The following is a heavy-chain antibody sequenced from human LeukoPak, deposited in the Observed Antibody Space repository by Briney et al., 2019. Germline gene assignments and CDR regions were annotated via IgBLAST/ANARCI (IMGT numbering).Heavy chain of an antibody. V-gene: IGHV3-23*01. J-gene: IGHJ4*02. CDR2: ISGSAHKI. CDR3: AGRPTGYSSGYIH. CDR1: GITFSNYA. Sequence: GSLRLSCVASGITFSNYAVSWVRQAPEKGLDWVSVISGSAHKIRYADSVKGRFTISRDNSENIVYLQMNNLRVEDTAVYYCAGRPTGYSSGYIHWGQGTLVTVSS. D-gene: IGHD5-18*01.